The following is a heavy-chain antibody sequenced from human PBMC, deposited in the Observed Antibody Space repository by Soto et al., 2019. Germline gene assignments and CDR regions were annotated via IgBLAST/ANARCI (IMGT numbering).Heavy chain of an antibody. CDR3: ARSDLLGDYGFDY. J-gene: IGHJ4*02. CDR1: GYTFTSYA. D-gene: IGHD4-17*01. CDR2: INAGNGNT. V-gene: IGHV1-3*01. Sequence: GASVKVSCKASGYTFTSYAMHWVRQAPGQRLEWMGWINAGNGNTKYSQKFQGRVTITRDTSASTAYMELSSLRSEDTAVYYCARSDLLGDYGFDYWGQGTLVTVSS.